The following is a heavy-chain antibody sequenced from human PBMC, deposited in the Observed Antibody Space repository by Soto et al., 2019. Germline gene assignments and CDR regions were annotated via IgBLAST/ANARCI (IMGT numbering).Heavy chain of an antibody. J-gene: IGHJ4*02. V-gene: IGHV1-69*13. CDR1: GGTFSIYS. D-gene: IGHD3-22*01. CDR3: ARAAAAIVVVPYFDY. Sequence: ASVKVSCKASGGTFSIYSISWVRQAPGQGLEWMGGIIPIFGTANYAQKFQGRVTITADESTSTAYMELSSLRSEDTAVYYCARAAAAIVVVPYFDYWGQGTLVTVSS. CDR2: IIPIFGTA.